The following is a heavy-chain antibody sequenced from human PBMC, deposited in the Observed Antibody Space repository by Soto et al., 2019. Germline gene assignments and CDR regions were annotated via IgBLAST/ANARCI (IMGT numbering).Heavy chain of an antibody. CDR3: ASGIAVAGSLGGDAFDI. CDR1: GDSVSSNSAA. J-gene: IGHJ3*02. Sequence: SQTLSLTCAISGDSVSSNSAAWNWIRQSPSRGLEWLGKTYYRSKWYNDYAVSVKSRITINPDTSKNQFSLQLNSVTPEDTAVYYCASGIAVAGSLGGDAFDIWGQGTMVTVSS. V-gene: IGHV6-1*01. CDR2: TYYRSKWYN. D-gene: IGHD6-19*01.